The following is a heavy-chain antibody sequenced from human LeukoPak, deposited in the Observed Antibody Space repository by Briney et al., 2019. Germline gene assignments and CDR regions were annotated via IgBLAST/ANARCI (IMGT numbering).Heavy chain of an antibody. D-gene: IGHD3-3*01. J-gene: IGHJ4*02. CDR2: INPNSGGA. CDR3: ARDLAQFWSGYYLAY. V-gene: IGHV1-2*02. CDR1: GYTFTAYY. Sequence: GASVKVSCKTSGYTFTAYYIHWVRQAPGQGLEWMGWINPNSGGANYEQKFQGRVTMTRDTSISTAYMELTSLKSDDTAVYYCARDLAQFWSGYYLAYWGQGTLVTVSS.